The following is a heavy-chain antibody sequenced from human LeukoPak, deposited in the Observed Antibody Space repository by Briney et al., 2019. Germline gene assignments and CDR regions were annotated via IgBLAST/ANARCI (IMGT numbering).Heavy chain of an antibody. D-gene: IGHD2-21*01. J-gene: IGHJ4*02. CDR1: GFTFSSYA. CDR3: AKDTLYSYYFDY. Sequence: GGSLRLSCAAAGFTFSSYAMSWVRQAPGKGLEWVSAISGSGGSTYYADSVKGRFTISRDNSKNTLYLQMNSLRAEDTAVYYCAKDTLYSYYFDYWGQGTLVTVSS. CDR2: ISGSGGST. V-gene: IGHV3-23*01.